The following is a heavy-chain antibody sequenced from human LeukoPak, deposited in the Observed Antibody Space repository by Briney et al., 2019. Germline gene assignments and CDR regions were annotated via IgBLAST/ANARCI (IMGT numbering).Heavy chain of an antibody. CDR2: IRRSGGST. CDR3: AKDPLRGDYGGNYFDY. CDR1: GFTFNSYA. Sequence: PGGSLRLSCAASGFTFNSYAMSWVRQAPGKGLEWVSAIRRSGGSTYYADSVKGRFTISRDNSKNTLYLQMNSLRAEDTAVYYCAKDPLRGDYGGNYFDYRGQGTLVTVSS. D-gene: IGHD4-23*01. V-gene: IGHV3-23*01. J-gene: IGHJ4*02.